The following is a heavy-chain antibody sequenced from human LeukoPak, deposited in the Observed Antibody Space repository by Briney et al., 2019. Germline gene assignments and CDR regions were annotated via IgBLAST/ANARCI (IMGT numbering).Heavy chain of an antibody. CDR3: ARDRMGFTVTTYYFDY. V-gene: IGHV3-30*02. CDR1: GFSFSSYG. D-gene: IGHD4-11*01. Sequence: GGSLRLSCAASGFSFSSYGMHWVRQAPGKGLEWVAFIRSDGSIEYYADSVKGRFTISRDNAKNTLYLQMNSLRAEDTAVYYCARDRMGFTVTTYYFDYWGQGTLVTVSS. CDR2: IRSDGSIE. J-gene: IGHJ4*02.